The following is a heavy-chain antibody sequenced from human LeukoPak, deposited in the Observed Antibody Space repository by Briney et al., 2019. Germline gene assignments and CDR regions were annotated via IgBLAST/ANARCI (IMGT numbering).Heavy chain of an antibody. CDR2: ISYDGSNK. D-gene: IGHD3-3*01. Sequence: GGSLRLSCAASGFTFSSYAMHWVRQAPGKGLEWVAVISYDGSNKYYADSVKGRFTISRDNSKNPLYLQMNSLRAEDTAVYYCARVGYDFWSGPNWFDPWGQGTLVTVSS. V-gene: IGHV3-30-3*01. J-gene: IGHJ5*02. CDR3: ARVGYDFWSGPNWFDP. CDR1: GFTFSSYA.